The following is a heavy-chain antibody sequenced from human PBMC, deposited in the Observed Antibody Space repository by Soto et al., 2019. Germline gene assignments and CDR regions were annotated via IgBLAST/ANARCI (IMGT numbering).Heavy chain of an antibody. Sequence: GGSLRLSCAVSGFTFSIYAMHWARQAPGKGLEWVAVTSSDGASKYYADSVKGRFIISRDKSKNTLYLQMNSLRPDDTAVYFCARDKMRGTTMPGKYFDYWGQGALVTVSS. D-gene: IGHD1-1*01. CDR2: TSSDGASK. J-gene: IGHJ4*02. V-gene: IGHV3-30*04. CDR1: GFTFSIYA. CDR3: ARDKMRGTTMPGKYFDY.